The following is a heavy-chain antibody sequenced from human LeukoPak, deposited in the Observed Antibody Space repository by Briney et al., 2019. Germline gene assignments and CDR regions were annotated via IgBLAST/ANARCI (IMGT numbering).Heavy chain of an antibody. Sequence: ASVKVSGKASGGTFSRYAISWVRQAPGQGLEWMGGIIPMFGIANYAQKFQGRVTITADESTSTAYMELSSLRSEDTAVYYCARDRPYTGGWRGFDYWGQGTLVTVSS. J-gene: IGHJ4*02. D-gene: IGHD6-19*01. V-gene: IGHV1-69*01. CDR3: ARDRPYTGGWRGFDY. CDR1: GGTFSRYA. CDR2: IIPMFGIA.